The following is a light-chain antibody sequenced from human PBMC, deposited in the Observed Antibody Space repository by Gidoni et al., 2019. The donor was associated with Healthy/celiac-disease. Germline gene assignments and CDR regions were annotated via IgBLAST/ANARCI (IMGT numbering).Light chain of an antibody. CDR3: QQRSNWPGT. Sequence: EIVLTHSPATLSLSPGERATLSCRASQSVSSYLAWYQQKPGQAPRLLIYDASNWATGIPARFSGSGSGTDFTLTISSLEPEDFAVYYCQQRSNWPGTFXXXTKVEIK. V-gene: IGKV3-11*01. CDR2: DAS. CDR1: QSVSSY. J-gene: IGKJ1*01.